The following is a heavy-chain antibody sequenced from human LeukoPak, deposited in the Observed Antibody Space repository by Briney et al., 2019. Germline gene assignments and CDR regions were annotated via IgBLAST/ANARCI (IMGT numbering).Heavy chain of an antibody. J-gene: IGHJ4*02. D-gene: IGHD3-22*01. V-gene: IGHV5-51*01. CDR1: GYSFTRYW. CDR3: ARHQTHYDSSGSPAMTQPDPIYYFDY. CDR2: IYPGDSDT. Sequence: GESLKISCKGSGYSFTRYWIGWVRQMPGKGLEWMGIIYPGDSDTRYSPSFQGQVTTSADKSISTAYLQWSSLKASDTAMYYCARHQTHYDSSGSPAMTQPDPIYYFDYWGQGTLVTVSS.